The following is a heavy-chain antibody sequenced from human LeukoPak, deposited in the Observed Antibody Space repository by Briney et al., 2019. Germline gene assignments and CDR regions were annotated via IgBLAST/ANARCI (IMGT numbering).Heavy chain of an antibody. CDR3: ARVVVPAAIFYYYGMDV. CDR2: INHSGST. J-gene: IGHJ6*02. D-gene: IGHD2-2*01. CDR1: GGSFSGYY. V-gene: IGHV4-34*01. Sequence: SETLSLTCAVYGGSFSGYYWSWIRQPPGKGLEWIGEINHSGSTNYNPSLKSRVTTSVDTSKNQFSLKLSSVTAADTAVYYCARVVVPAAIFYYYGMDVWGQGTTVTVSS.